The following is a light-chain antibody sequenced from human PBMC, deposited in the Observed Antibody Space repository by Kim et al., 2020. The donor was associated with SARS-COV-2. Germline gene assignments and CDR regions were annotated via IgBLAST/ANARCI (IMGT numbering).Light chain of an antibody. V-gene: IGLV4-69*01. Sequence: PVKLTCTLSSGYSSYAITWHQQQPEKGPRYLMKVNSDGSHSKGDGIPDRFSGSSSGAERYLTISSLQSEDEADYYCQTWGTGMGVFGGGTQLTVL. J-gene: IGLJ3*02. CDR1: SGYSSYA. CDR2: VNSDGSH. CDR3: QTWGTGMGV.